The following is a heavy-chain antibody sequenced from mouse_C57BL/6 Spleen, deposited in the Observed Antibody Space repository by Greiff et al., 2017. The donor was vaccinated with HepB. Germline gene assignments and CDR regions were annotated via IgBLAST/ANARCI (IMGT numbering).Heavy chain of an antibody. V-gene: IGHV1-81*01. Sequence: LQESGAELARPGASVKLSCKASGYTFTSYGISWVKQRTGQGVEWIGEIYPRSGNTYYNEKFKGKATLTADKSSSTAYMELRSLTSEDSAVYFCARGIITTVVATSHYFDYWGQGTTLTVSS. CDR3: ARGIITTVVATSHYFDY. J-gene: IGHJ2*01. D-gene: IGHD1-1*01. CDR2: IYPRSGNT. CDR1: GYTFTSYG.